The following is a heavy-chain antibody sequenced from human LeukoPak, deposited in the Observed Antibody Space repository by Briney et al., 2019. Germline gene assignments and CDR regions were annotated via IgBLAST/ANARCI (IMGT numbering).Heavy chain of an antibody. J-gene: IGHJ4*02. CDR3: ARGSDSSGYSSFGLGVYFDY. D-gene: IGHD3-22*01. CDR2: IXXXGST. CDR1: GGSFXGYY. V-gene: IGHV4-34*01. Sequence: SETLSLTCAVYGGSFXGYYWSWIRQPPXXXXXXIGEIXXXGSTNYNPSLKSRVTISVDTSKNQFSLKLSSVTAADTAVYYCARGSDSSGYSSFGLGVYFDYWGQGTLVTVSS.